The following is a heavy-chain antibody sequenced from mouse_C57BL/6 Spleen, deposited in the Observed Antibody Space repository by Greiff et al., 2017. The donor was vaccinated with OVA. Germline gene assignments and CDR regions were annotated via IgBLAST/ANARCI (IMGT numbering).Heavy chain of an antibody. CDR1: GYTFTEYT. CDR2: FYPGSGSI. J-gene: IGHJ4*01. CDR3: ARHEAPYYYGSSSYAMDY. V-gene: IGHV1-62-2*01. D-gene: IGHD1-1*01. Sequence: QVQLQQSGAELVKPGASVKLSCKASGYTFTEYTIHWVKQRSGQGLEWIGWFYPGSGSIKYNEKFKDKATLTADKSSSTVYMELSRLTSEDSAVYFCARHEAPYYYGSSSYAMDYWGQGTSVTVSS.